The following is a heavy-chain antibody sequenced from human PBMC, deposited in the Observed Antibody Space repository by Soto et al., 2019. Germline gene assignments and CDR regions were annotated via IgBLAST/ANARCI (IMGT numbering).Heavy chain of an antibody. J-gene: IGHJ3*02. CDR2: IYNSGST. D-gene: IGHD3-10*01. CDR1: GGSISSGGYY. Sequence: SETLSLTCTVSGGSISSGGYYWSWIRQHPGKGLEWIGYIYNSGSTYYNPSLKRRVTISLDTSKNHFSLKLTSVTAADTAVYYCAKDRAEFIMGSDAFDIWGQGTMVTVSS. V-gene: IGHV4-31*03. CDR3: AKDRAEFIMGSDAFDI.